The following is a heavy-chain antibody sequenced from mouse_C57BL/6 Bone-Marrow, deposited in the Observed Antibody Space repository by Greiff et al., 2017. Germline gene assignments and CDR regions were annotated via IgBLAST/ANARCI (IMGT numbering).Heavy chain of an antibody. CDR1: GYTFTSYT. V-gene: IGHV1-4*01. D-gene: IGHD4-1*01. CDR3: ARVTGTWYFDY. Sequence: VQLQQSGAELARPGASVKMSCKASGYTFTSYTMHWVKQRPGQGLAWIGYINPSSGYTKYNQKFKDKATLTADKSSSTAYMQVSSLTSRDSAVYYCARVTGTWYFDYWGQGTTLTVSS. J-gene: IGHJ2*01. CDR2: INPSSGYT.